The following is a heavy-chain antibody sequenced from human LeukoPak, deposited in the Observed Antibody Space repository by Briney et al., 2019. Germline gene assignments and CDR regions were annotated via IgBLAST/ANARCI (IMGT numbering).Heavy chain of an antibody. CDR3: ARSDSATLSWFDP. J-gene: IGHJ5*02. Sequence: GESLKISRKGSGYSFTSYWIAWVRQMPGKGLEWMGIIYPGDSDTRYSPSFQGQVTISADKSITTVYLQWSSLKASDTAMYYCARSDSATLSWFDPWGQGTLVTVSS. CDR2: IYPGDSDT. CDR1: GYSFTSYW. V-gene: IGHV5-51*01. D-gene: IGHD6-25*01.